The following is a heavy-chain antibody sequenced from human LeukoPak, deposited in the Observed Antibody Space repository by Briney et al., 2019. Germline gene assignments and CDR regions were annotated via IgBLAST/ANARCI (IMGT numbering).Heavy chain of an antibody. CDR2: IIPILGIA. J-gene: IGHJ6*02. D-gene: IGHD2-2*01. Sequence: SVKVSCKASGGTFSSYAISWVRQAPGQGLEWMGRIIPILGIASYAQKFQGRVTITADKSTSTAYMELSSLRSEDTAVYYCARSSDIVVVPAAMSYYYYYYGMDVWGQGTTVTVSS. CDR3: ARSSDIVVVPAAMSYYYYYYGMDV. CDR1: GGTFSSYA. V-gene: IGHV1-69*04.